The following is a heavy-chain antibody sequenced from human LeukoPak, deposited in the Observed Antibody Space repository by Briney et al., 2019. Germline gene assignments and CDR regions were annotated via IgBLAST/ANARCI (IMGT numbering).Heavy chain of an antibody. CDR3: ARDPTPATYVDYSGEKYYFDY. V-gene: IGHV3-48*04. J-gene: IGHJ4*02. CDR1: GITFSTSS. Sequence: GGSLRLSCATSGITFSTSSMNWVRQAPGKGLEWLSHIDSRGVNIFYADSVRGRFTISRDNAKNLLFLQMNGLRVEDTAVYFCARDPTPATYVDYSGEKYYFDYWGQGALVTVSA. D-gene: IGHD4-11*01. CDR2: IDSRGVNI.